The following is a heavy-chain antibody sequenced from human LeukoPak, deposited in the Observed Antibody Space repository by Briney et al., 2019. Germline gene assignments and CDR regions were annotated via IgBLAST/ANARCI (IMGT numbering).Heavy chain of an antibody. CDR3: AKDQPDIVVVVAATPNWFDP. CDR1: GFTFSSYG. CDR2: ISYDGSNK. V-gene: IGHV3-30*18. J-gene: IGHJ5*02. Sequence: HSGRSLKLSCAASGFTFSSYGMHWVRQAPGKGLEWVAVISYDGSNKYYADSVKGRFTISRDNSKNTLYPQMNSLRAEDTAVYYCAKDQPDIVVVVAATPNWFDPWGQGTLVTVSS. D-gene: IGHD2-15*01.